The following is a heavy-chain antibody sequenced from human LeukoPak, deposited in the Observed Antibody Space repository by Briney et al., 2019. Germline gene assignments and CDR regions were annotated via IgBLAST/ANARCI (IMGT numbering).Heavy chain of an antibody. CDR2: IYYSGST. CDR1: GGSISSGGYY. D-gene: IGHD2-2*01. V-gene: IGHV4-31*03. CDR3: ARVSRVVPAAISSYYYYGMDV. Sequence: SQTLSLTCTVSGGSISSGGYYWSWLRQHPGTGLEWIGYIYYSGSTYYNPSLKSRVTISVDTSKNQFSLKLSSVTAADTAVYYCARVSRVVPAAISSYYYYGMDVWGQGTTVTVSS. J-gene: IGHJ6*02.